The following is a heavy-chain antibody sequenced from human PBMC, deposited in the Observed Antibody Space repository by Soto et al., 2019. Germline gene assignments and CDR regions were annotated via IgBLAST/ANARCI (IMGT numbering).Heavy chain of an antibody. Sequence: EVQLVESGGGLVQPGRSLRLSCAASGFTFDDYAMHWVRQTPGKVLEWVSRISWNSGDIAYADSVKGRFTISRDNAKKSLYLQMNSLRAEDTALYYCAKDKETGTTSYYGMDVWGQGTTVTVSS. J-gene: IGHJ6*02. CDR2: ISWNSGDI. CDR3: AKDKETGTTSYYGMDV. D-gene: IGHD1-7*01. V-gene: IGHV3-9*01. CDR1: GFTFDDYA.